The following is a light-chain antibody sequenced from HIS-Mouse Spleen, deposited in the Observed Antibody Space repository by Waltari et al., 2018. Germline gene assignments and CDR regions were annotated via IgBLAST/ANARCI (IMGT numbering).Light chain of an antibody. V-gene: IGLV2-14*01. CDR2: EVS. Sequence: QSALTQPASVSGSPGQSITISCTGTSSDVGGYNYVSWYQQHPGKAPNLMIYEVSNRPSGVSNRFSGSKSGNTASLTISGLQAEDEADYYCISYTSSSTLVFGGGTKLTVL. CDR1: SSDVGGYNY. CDR3: ISYTSSSTLV. J-gene: IGLJ2*01.